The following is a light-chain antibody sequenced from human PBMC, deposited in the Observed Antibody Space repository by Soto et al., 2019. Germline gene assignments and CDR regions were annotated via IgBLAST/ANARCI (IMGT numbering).Light chain of an antibody. J-gene: IGKJ4*01. CDR1: QSVSSY. V-gene: IGKV3-11*01. CDR2: DAS. CDR3: QQRSNWPLT. Sequence: IVLTQSPATLSLSPGERATLSCRASQSVSSYLAWYQQKPGQAPRLLISDASNRATGIPARFSGSGSGTDFTLTISSLEPEDFAVYYCQQRSNWPLTFGGGTKV.